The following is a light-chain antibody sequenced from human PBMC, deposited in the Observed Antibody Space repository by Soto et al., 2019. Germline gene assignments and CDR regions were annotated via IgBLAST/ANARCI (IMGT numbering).Light chain of an antibody. J-gene: IGLJ7*01. V-gene: IGLV2-14*01. CDR2: EVT. Sequence: QSALTQPASVSGSPGQSITISCTGTSSDVGDYNYVSWYRQHPGNAPKLIIYEVTNRPSGISNRFSGSKSGNTASLTISGLQADDASYYYCTSYSRGSSLMIFGGGTQLTVL. CDR3: TSYSRGSSLMI. CDR1: SSDVGDYNY.